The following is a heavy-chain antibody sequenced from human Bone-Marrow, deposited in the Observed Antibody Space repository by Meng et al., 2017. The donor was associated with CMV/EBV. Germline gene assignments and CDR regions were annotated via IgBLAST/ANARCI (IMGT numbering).Heavy chain of an antibody. CDR2: INPNSGGT. V-gene: IGHV1-2*02. CDR3: ARTRVEYSSSSSSNYYYYGMDV. J-gene: IGHJ6*01. Sequence: ASVKVSCKASGYTFTGYYMHWVRQAPGQGLEWMGWINPNSGGTNYAQKFQGRVTMTRDTSISTAYMELSRLRSDDTAVYYCARTRVEYSSSSSSNYYYYGMDVWGQGPTVTVYS. D-gene: IGHD6-6*01. CDR1: GYTFTGYY.